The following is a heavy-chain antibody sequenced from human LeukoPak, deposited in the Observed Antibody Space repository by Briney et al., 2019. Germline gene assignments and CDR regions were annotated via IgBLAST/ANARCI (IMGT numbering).Heavy chain of an antibody. J-gene: IGHJ3*01. CDR3: AKARIAAAGTGAFDV. V-gene: IGHV3-48*03. CDR1: GFTFSNHE. D-gene: IGHD6-13*01. Sequence: GGSLRLSCVASGFTFSNHEMSWVRQAPGKGLEWISYIDSSDSSGPAVSYADSVRGRFTISRDNSKNSLYLQMNSLRDEDTAVYFCAKARIAAAGTGAFDVWGQGTMVTVSS. CDR2: IDSSDSSGPAV.